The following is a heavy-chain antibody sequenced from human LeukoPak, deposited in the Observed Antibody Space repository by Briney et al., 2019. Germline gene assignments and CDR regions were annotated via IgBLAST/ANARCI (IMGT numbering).Heavy chain of an antibody. Sequence: PSETLSLTCTVSSGSISSFYWSWIRQPPGKGLEWIGYIYYTESTNYNPSLKSRLTMSVDTSKNQFSLTLSSVTDAATAVYYCARLPGFRDAFDIWGQGTMVTVYS. V-gene: IGHV4-59*08. CDR1: SGSISSFY. CDR2: IYYTEST. J-gene: IGHJ3*02. CDR3: ARLPGFRDAFDI.